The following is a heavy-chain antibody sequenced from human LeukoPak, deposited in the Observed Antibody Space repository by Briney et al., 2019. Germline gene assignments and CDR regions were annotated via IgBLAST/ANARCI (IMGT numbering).Heavy chain of an antibody. CDR3: ARKDCSSTSCPKKAFDP. Sequence: ASVTVSFKASGYTFTGYYMHWVRQAPGQGLEWMGWINPNSGGTNYAQKFQGRVTMTRDTSISTAYMELSRLRSDDTAVYYCARKDCSSTSCPKKAFDPWGQGTLVTVSS. CDR1: GYTFTGYY. CDR2: INPNSGGT. D-gene: IGHD2-2*01. V-gene: IGHV1-2*02. J-gene: IGHJ5*02.